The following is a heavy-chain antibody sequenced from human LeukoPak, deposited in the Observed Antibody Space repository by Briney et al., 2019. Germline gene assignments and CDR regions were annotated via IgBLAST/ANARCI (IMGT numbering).Heavy chain of an antibody. CDR1: GGTFSSYA. Sequence: SVKVSCKASGGTFSSYAISWVRQAPGQGLEWMGGIIPIFGTANYAQKFQGRVTITADEPTNTAYMELSSLRSEDTAVYYCARGVAPYYYDSSGYYPLDYWGQGTLVTVSS. CDR2: IIPIFGTA. V-gene: IGHV1-69*13. D-gene: IGHD3-22*01. CDR3: ARGVAPYYYDSSGYYPLDY. J-gene: IGHJ4*02.